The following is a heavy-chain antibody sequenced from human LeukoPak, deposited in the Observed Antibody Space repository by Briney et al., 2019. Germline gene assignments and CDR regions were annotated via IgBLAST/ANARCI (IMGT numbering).Heavy chain of an antibody. Sequence: SDTLSLTCTVSGRSISNYYWSWIRQPPGKGLEWIGYIYTSGSTNYNPSLKSRVTISVDTSKNQFSLKLSSVTAADTALYYCARHKGGRYSGSYLDYWGQATLVTVSS. D-gene: IGHD1-26*01. CDR3: ARHKGGRYSGSYLDY. CDR2: IYTSGST. V-gene: IGHV4-4*09. J-gene: IGHJ4*02. CDR1: GRSISNYY.